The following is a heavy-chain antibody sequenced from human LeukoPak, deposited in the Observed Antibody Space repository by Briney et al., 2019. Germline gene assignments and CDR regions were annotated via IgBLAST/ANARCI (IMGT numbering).Heavy chain of an antibody. J-gene: IGHJ6*02. CDR2: INPSGGST. CDR1: GYTFTSYY. CDR3: ARAYSFNGKRITEVGYYYYGMDV. V-gene: IGHV1-46*01. Sequence: ASVTVSCKASGYTFTSYYMHWVRQAPGQGLEWMGIINPSGGSTSYAQKFQGRVTMTRDTSTSTVYMELSSLRSEDTAVYYCARAYSFNGKRITEVGYYYYGMDVWGQGTTVTVSS. D-gene: IGHD2-15*01.